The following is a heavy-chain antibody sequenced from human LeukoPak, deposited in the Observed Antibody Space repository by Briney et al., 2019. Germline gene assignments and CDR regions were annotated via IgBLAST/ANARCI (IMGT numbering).Heavy chain of an antibody. D-gene: IGHD3-22*01. CDR2: TIAYNGNT. J-gene: IGHJ5*02. CDR3: ARDPGDYYDSSGDNWDWFDP. Sequence: ASVKVSCKASGYTFTSNGISWVRQAPGQGLEWMGWTIAYNGNTNYAQKRQGRVTMTTDTSTSTAYMELRSLRSDDTAVYYCARDPGDYYDSSGDNWDWFDPGGQGTLVTVSS. V-gene: IGHV1-18*01. CDR1: GYTFTSNG.